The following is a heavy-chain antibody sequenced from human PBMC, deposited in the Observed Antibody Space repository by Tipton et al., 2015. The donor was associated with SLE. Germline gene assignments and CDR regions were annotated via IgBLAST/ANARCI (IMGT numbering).Heavy chain of an antibody. CDR3: ARGDWFDP. CDR2: INPSGGST. V-gene: IGHV1-46*01. Sequence: QSGPEVKKPGSSVKVSCKASGGTFSSYAISWVRQAPGQGLEWMGIINPSGGSTSYAQKFQGRVTMTRDTSTSTVYMELSSLRSEDTAVYYCARGDWFDPWGQGTLVTVSS. CDR1: GGTFSSYA. J-gene: IGHJ5*02.